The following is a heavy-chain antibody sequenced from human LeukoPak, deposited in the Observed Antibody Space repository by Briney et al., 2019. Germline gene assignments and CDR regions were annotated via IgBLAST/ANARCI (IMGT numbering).Heavy chain of an antibody. V-gene: IGHV1-18*01. CDR1: GYTFTSYG. Sequence: ASVTVSCKASGYTFTSYGISWVRQAPGQGLEWMGWISAYNGNTNYAQRLQGRVTMTTDTSTSTAYMELRSLRSDDTAVYYCARDGGGSYFSYYYMDVWGKGTTVTVSS. D-gene: IGHD2-15*01. J-gene: IGHJ6*03. CDR3: ARDGGGSYFSYYYMDV. CDR2: ISAYNGNT.